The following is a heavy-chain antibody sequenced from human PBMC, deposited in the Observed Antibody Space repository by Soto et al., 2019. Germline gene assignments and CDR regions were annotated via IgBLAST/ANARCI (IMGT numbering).Heavy chain of an antibody. CDR2: INPNSGAT. D-gene: IGHD2-2*01. CDR3: ARDLVPAAISFYGMDV. CDR1: GCTFTYYY. Sequence: ASVKVSCKASGCTFTYYYIHWVRQAPGQGLEWMGWINPNSGATNYAQKFQGRVTMTRDTSTSTAYMELSRLRSDDTAVYYCARDLVPAAISFYGMDVWGQGTTVTVSS. J-gene: IGHJ6*02. V-gene: IGHV1-2*02.